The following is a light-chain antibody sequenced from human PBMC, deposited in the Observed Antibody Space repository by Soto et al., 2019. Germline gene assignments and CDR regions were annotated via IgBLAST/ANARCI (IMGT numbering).Light chain of an antibody. CDR2: AAS. Sequence: DLQVTQSPSAMSAAVGDRVTITCRTSQDISNRLGWFQQRPGKAPKLLIYAASTLQSGVPSRFSGSGSGTDFTLTISSLQPEDFATYYCQQLNSYPLTFGPGTKVDIK. CDR3: QQLNSYPLT. V-gene: IGKV1-17*03. CDR1: QDISNR. J-gene: IGKJ3*01.